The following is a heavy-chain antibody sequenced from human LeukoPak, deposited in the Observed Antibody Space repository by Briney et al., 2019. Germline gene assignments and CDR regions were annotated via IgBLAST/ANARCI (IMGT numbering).Heavy chain of an antibody. J-gene: IGHJ4*02. Sequence: ASVKVSCKASGYTFTGYYMHWVRQAPGQGLEWMGWINPNSGGTNYAQKFQGRVTMTRDTSISTAYMELSRLRSDDTAVYYCARKDYYGSGAIDYWGQGTLVTVSS. CDR1: GYTFTGYY. CDR3: ARKDYYGSGAIDY. CDR2: INPNSGGT. D-gene: IGHD3-10*01. V-gene: IGHV1-2*02.